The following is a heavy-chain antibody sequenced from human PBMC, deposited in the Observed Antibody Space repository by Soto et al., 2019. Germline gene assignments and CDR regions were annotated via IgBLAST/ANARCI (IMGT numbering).Heavy chain of an antibody. CDR3: ARHSTGYYYPWFDP. D-gene: IGHD3-22*01. Sequence: PSETLSLTCAVSGGSISSGSYSWSWIRQPPGKGLEWIGYIYHSGSTYYNPSLKSRVTISVDTSKNQFSLKLSSVTAADTAVYYCARHSTGYYYPWFDPWGQGTLVTVSS. CDR1: GGSISSGSYS. CDR2: IYHSGST. V-gene: IGHV4-30-2*03. J-gene: IGHJ5*02.